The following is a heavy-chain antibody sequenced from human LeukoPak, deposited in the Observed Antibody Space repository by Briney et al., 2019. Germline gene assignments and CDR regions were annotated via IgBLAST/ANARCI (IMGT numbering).Heavy chain of an antibody. Sequence: GESLRLSCAASGFTFSSYWMHWVRQAPGKGLVWVSRINSDGSSTSYADSVKGRFTISRDNAKNTLYLQMNSLRAEDTAVYYCAGESYYYYYYGMDVWGQGTTVTVSS. CDR3: AGESYYYYYYGMDV. J-gene: IGHJ6*02. CDR1: GFTFSSYW. D-gene: IGHD2-21*01. V-gene: IGHV3-74*01. CDR2: INSDGSST.